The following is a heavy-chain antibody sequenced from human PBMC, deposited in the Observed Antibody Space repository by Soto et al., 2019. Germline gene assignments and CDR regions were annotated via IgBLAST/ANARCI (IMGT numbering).Heavy chain of an antibody. CDR1: GFTFSSYG. D-gene: IGHD1-7*01. Sequence: GGSLRLSCAASGFTFSSYGMHWVRQAPGKGLEWVAVIWYDGSNKYYADSVKGRFTISRDNSKNTLYLQMNSLRAEDTAVYYCARFEGWNYHYFDLWGRGTLVTVSS. V-gene: IGHV3-33*01. CDR2: IWYDGSNK. J-gene: IGHJ2*01. CDR3: ARFEGWNYHYFDL.